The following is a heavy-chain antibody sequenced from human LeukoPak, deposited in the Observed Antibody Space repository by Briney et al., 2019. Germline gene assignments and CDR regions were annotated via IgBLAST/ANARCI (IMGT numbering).Heavy chain of an antibody. Sequence: GGSLRLPCAASGFTFSSYSMNWVRQAPGKGLEWVSSISSSSSYIYYADSVKGRFTISRDNAKNSLYLQMNSLRAEDTAVYYCARSSIVGADIDYWGQGTLVTVSS. CDR2: ISSSSSYI. V-gene: IGHV3-21*01. CDR1: GFTFSSYS. CDR3: ARSSIVGADIDY. J-gene: IGHJ4*02. D-gene: IGHD1-26*01.